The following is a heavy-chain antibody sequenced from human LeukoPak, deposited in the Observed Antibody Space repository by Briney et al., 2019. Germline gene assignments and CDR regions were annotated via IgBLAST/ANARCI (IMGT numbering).Heavy chain of an antibody. V-gene: IGHV4-30-4*02. Sequence: SETLSLTCSVSGGSIRAGDYYWSWIRQPPGKGLEWIGYIYYSGSTSYNPSLKSRVTISVDPSKSQFSLKLTSVTAADTAVYYCARAPIPYDRSRTDYRFDPWGQGTLVTVAS. CDR3: ARAPIPYDRSRTDYRFDP. D-gene: IGHD3-16*01. CDR1: GGSIRAGDYY. J-gene: IGHJ5*02. CDR2: IYYSGST.